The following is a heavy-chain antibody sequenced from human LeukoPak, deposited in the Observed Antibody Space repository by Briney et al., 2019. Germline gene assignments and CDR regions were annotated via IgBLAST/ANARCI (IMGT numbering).Heavy chain of an antibody. V-gene: IGHV3-7*01. Sequence: GGSLRLSCVASGFSLSIYWMGWVRQAPGKGLEWVANIKEDGSETYYVDSVKGRFTISRDNAKNSLYLQMNSLRAEDTAVYYCARDLSSPGNLDWLSGWFDPWGQGNLVSVPS. J-gene: IGHJ5*02. CDR1: GFSLSIYW. CDR3: ARDLSSPGNLDWLSGWFDP. CDR2: IKEDGSET. D-gene: IGHD3-9*01.